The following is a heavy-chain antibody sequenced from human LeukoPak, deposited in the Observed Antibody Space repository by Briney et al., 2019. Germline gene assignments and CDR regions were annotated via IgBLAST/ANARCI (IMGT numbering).Heavy chain of an antibody. CDR3: ARAGDGSSLRRYYYYYMDV. V-gene: IGHV4-38-2*02. Sequence: PSETLSLTCTVSGYSISSGYYWGWIRQPPGKGLEWIGSIYHSGSTYYKPSLKSRVTISVDTSKNQFSLKLSSVTAADTAVYYCARAGDGSSLRRYYYYYMDVWGKGTTVTISS. CDR1: GYSISSGYY. CDR2: IYHSGST. J-gene: IGHJ6*03. D-gene: IGHD3-10*01.